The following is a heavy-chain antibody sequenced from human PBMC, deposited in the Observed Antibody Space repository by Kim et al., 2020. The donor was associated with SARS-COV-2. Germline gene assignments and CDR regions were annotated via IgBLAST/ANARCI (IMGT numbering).Heavy chain of an antibody. D-gene: IGHD2-15*01. V-gene: IGHV4-59*01. Sequence: SETLSLTCTVSGGSISSYYWSWIRQPPGKGLEWIGYIYYSGSTNYNPSLKSRVTISVDTSKNQFSLKLSSVTAADTAVYYCARGSKCSGGSCYFDYWGQGTLVTVSS. CDR3: ARGSKCSGGSCYFDY. CDR2: IYYSGST. J-gene: IGHJ4*02. CDR1: GGSISSYY.